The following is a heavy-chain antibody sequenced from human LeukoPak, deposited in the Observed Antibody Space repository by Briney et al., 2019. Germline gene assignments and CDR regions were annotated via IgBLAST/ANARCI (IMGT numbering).Heavy chain of an antibody. D-gene: IGHD3-9*01. V-gene: IGHV4-4*02. J-gene: IGHJ5*02. CDR2: IYHSRST. Sequence: SETLSLTCAVSGGSISSRNWWCWVRQPPGKGLEWIGEIYHSRSTNYNPSLKTRVTISVDKSKNQFTLKLSSVTAADTAVYYCARHRPYYDILTGYYRGWFDPWGQGTLVTVSS. CDR3: ARHRPYYDILTGYYRGWFDP. CDR1: GGSISSRNW.